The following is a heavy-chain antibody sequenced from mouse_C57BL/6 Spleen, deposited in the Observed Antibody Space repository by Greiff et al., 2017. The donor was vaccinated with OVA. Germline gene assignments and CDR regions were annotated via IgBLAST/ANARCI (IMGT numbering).Heavy chain of an antibody. V-gene: IGHV1-26*01. CDR3: ARSTIDY. CDR2: INPNNGGT. J-gene: IGHJ4*01. Sequence: VQLQQSGPELVKPGASVKISCKASGYTFTDYYMNWVKQSHGKSLEWIGDINPNNGGTSYNQKFKGKATLTVDKSSSTAYMELRSLTSEDSAVYYCARSTIDYWGQGTSVTVSS. CDR1: GYTFTDYY.